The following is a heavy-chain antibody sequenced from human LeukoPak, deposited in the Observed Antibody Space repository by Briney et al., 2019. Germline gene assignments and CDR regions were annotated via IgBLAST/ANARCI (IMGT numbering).Heavy chain of an antibody. V-gene: IGHV4-59*01. D-gene: IGHD2-8*01. J-gene: IGHJ6*03. CDR2: SYHSGSN. CDR3: ARMGVYYYYYYMDV. CDR1: GGSISRYY. Sequence: SETLSLTCTVSGGSISRYYWSWIRQPPGKGVEWIGYSYHSGSNNYNPSLKSRVTISVDTSKNQFSLKLSSVTAADTAVYYGARMGVYYYYYYMDVWGKGTTVTVSS.